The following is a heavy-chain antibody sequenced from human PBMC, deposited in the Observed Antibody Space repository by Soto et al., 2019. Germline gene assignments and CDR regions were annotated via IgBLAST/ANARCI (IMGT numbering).Heavy chain of an antibody. J-gene: IGHJ6*02. V-gene: IGHV1-69*12. CDR1: GGPFSTSA. CDR2: IMPVFPTP. CDR3: ARDKDRLELGGNYYYILDV. Sequence: QVQLEQSGAEVKKPGSSVKVSCKSSGGPFSTSAISWVRQAPGQGLEWMGGIMPVFPTPDYAQKFQGRVTITADETTTTTYLELSGLRSDDTAVYYCARDKDRLELGGNYYYILDVWGQGTTVTVSS. D-gene: IGHD6-25*01.